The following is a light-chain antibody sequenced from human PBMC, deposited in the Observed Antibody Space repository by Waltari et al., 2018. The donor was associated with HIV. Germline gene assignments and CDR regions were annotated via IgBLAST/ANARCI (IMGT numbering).Light chain of an antibody. J-gene: IGKJ1*01. CDR3: QQYDYWPPWT. V-gene: IGKV3-15*01. CDR2: GAS. CDR1: QSVRTN. Sequence: EVLLTQSPATLSVSPCDRTTLSCRASQSVRTNLAWYQQRPGQPPRLLIYGASTRATGIAARFSGSGSGTEFTLTINSLQSEDYAVYYCQQYDYWPPWTFGQGTKVEMK.